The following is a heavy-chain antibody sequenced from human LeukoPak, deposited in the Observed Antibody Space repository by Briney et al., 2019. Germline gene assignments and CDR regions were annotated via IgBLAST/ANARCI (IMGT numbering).Heavy chain of an antibody. Sequence: SETLFLTCTVSGGSISSYYCSWIRQPPGKVLEWVGSIYYSGSPNSNLSLKSRVTISLDTSKNQYSLKLSSVTAADTGVYYCARFDHYYDSSGYYPYDAFDIWGQGTMVTVSS. CDR3: ARFDHYYDSSGYYPYDAFDI. J-gene: IGHJ3*02. D-gene: IGHD3-22*01. CDR1: GGSISSYY. CDR2: IYYSGSP. V-gene: IGHV4-59*01.